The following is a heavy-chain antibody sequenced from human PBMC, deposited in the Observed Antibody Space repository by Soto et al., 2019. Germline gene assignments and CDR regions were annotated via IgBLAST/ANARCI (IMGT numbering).Heavy chain of an antibody. CDR1: GGSFSENY. Sequence: QVHLEQWGAGLLKPSETLSLSCGVSGGSFSENYWTWFRQPPGKGLEWIGEISPSGTTKYVPSLKSRVTISKGTSKNQSALKVTSVTAADTAVYFCATSFWFGTQPEIWGQGTLVTVSS. V-gene: IGHV4-34*01. D-gene: IGHD3-10*01. CDR3: ATSFWFGTQPEI. CDR2: ISPSGTT. J-gene: IGHJ1*01.